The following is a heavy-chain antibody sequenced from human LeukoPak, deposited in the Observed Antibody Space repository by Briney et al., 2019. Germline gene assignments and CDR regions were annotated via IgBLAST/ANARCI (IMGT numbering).Heavy chain of an antibody. CDR2: ISSSSSYI. D-gene: IGHD1-14*01. Sequence: GGSLRLSCAASGFTFSNYGMQWVRQAPGKGLEWVSSISSSSSYIYYADSVKGRFTISRDNAKNSLYLQMNSLRAEDTAVYYCARGADRNRAFDYWGQGTLVTVSS. CDR3: ARGADRNRAFDY. CDR1: GFTFSNYG. J-gene: IGHJ4*02. V-gene: IGHV3-21*01.